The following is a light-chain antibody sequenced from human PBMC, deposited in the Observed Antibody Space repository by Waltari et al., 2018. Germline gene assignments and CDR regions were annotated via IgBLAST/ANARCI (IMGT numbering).Light chain of an antibody. V-gene: IGLV2-11*01. Sequence: QSDLTQPRSVSGSPGQAVTISCTGTYVGEYDYVSWYQHHPDKAHILIIYDVCNRPSGVPDRVSGSRSGATASLTIAGLRPEDEATYYCSSYAGPAFGGGTKLTV. CDR2: DVC. CDR3: SSYAGPA. J-gene: IGLJ2*01. CDR1: YVGEYDY.